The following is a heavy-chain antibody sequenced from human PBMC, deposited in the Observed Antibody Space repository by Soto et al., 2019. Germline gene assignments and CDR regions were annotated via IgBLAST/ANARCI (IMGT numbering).Heavy chain of an antibody. CDR2: ISGSAAST. CDR3: AKSTSRWTPDEYFQH. Sequence: PGGSLRLSCAASGFTFSNYAMSLVRQSPGKGLEWVSSISGSAASTYYADSVKGRFTISRDNSKNTLYLQMSRLRAEDTAVYYCAKSTSRWTPDEYFQHWGQGTPVTVSS. D-gene: IGHD6-13*01. CDR1: GFTFSNYA. V-gene: IGHV3-23*01. J-gene: IGHJ1*01.